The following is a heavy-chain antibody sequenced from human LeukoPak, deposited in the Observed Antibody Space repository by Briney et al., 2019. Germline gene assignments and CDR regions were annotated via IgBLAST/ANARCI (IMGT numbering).Heavy chain of an antibody. D-gene: IGHD3-22*01. CDR1: GASFSGYY. CDR3: ARGWDSSGYLYYYSYYMDV. V-gene: IGHV4-34*01. CDR2: INHSGST. Sequence: RPSETLSLTCAVYGASFSGYYWSWIRQPPAKGLEWIGEINHSGSTNYNPSLKSRVTISVDTSKNQFSLKLSSVTAADTAVYYCARGWDSSGYLYYYSYYMDVWGKGTTVTVSS. J-gene: IGHJ6*03.